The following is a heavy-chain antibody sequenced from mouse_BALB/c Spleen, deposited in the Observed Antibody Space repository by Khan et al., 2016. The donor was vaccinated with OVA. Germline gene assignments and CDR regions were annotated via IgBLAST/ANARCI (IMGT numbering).Heavy chain of an antibody. CDR1: GYIFTSYW. CDR2: IYPGTDNT. V-gene: IGHV1-76*01. D-gene: IGHD3-2*02. J-gene: IGHJ2*01. CDR3: AREEALYYFDY. Sequence: VQLVESGAELVRPGASVKLSCKTSGYIFTSYWIHWVKRRSGQGLEWIARIYPGTDNTYYNEKLKDKATLTADKSSSTAYMQLSSLKSEDSAVYFCAREEALYYFDYWGQGTTLTVSS.